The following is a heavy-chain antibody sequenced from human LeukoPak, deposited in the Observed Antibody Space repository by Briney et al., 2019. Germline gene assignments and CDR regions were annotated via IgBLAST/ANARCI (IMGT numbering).Heavy chain of an antibody. CDR3: AREGGSGTTEPDY. CDR1: GYTFTSYH. CDR2: INPSGGST. V-gene: IGHV1-46*01. J-gene: IGHJ4*02. D-gene: IGHD1-1*01. Sequence: GASVKVSCKASGYTFTSYHMHSVRQAPGQGLEWMGIINPSGGSTSYAQKFQGRVTMTRDTSTSTVYMELRSLRSEDTAVYYCAREGGSGTTEPDYWGQGTLVTVSS.